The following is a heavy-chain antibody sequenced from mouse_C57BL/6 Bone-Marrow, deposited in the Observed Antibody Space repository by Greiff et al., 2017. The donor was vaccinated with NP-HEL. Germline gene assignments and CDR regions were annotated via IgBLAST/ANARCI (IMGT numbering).Heavy chain of an antibody. D-gene: IGHD3-3*01. CDR3: AREGLGYAMDY. Sequence: EVQVVESGGGLVKPGGSLKLSCAASGFTFSDYGMHWVRQAPEKGLEWVAYISSGSSTIYYAATVKGRFTISRDNAKNTLFLQMTSLRYEDTAMYYCAREGLGYAMDYWGQGTSVTVSS. CDR2: ISSGSSTI. CDR1: GFTFSDYG. V-gene: IGHV5-17*01. J-gene: IGHJ4*01.